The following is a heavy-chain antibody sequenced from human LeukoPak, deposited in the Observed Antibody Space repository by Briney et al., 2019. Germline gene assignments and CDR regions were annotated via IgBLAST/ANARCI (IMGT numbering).Heavy chain of an antibody. CDR1: GFTFSSYS. D-gene: IGHD1-26*01. CDR3: ARVGLKWALDY. CDR2: ISSSSSTI. V-gene: IGHV3-48*01. J-gene: IGHJ4*02. Sequence: GGSLRLSCAASGFTFSSYSMNWVRQAPGKGLEWVSYISSSSSTIYYADSVKGRFTISRDNAKNSLYLQMNGLRAEDTAVYYCARVGLKWALDYWGQGTLVTVSS.